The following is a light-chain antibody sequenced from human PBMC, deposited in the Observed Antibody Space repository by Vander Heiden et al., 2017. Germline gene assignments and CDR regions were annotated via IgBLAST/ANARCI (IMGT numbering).Light chain of an antibody. CDR3: QQANSFPLT. Sequence: DIQMTQSPSSVSASVGDCASITGRASQVINNWLAWDQQKPGKAPKLLIFDTSNLDSGVPARFSGSGSGTDFTLTISSLQPEDYATYYCQQANSFPLTFGPGTKVDIK. CDR1: QVINNW. J-gene: IGKJ3*01. V-gene: IGKV1-12*01. CDR2: DTS.